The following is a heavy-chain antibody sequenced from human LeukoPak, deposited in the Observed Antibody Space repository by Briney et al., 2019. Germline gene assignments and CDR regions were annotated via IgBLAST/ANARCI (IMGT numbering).Heavy chain of an antibody. CDR2: IYYSGST. Sequence: PSETLSLTCTVSGGSISSYYWSWIRQPPGKGLEWIGYIYYSGSTNYNPSLKSRVTISVDTSKNQFSLKLSSVTAADTAVYYCATVDILTGHDAFDIWGQGTMVTVSS. CDR1: GGSISSYY. J-gene: IGHJ3*02. CDR3: ATVDILTGHDAFDI. D-gene: IGHD3-9*01. V-gene: IGHV4-59*08.